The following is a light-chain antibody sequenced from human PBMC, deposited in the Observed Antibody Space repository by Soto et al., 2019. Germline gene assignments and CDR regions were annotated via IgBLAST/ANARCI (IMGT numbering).Light chain of an antibody. CDR3: QQYDNLLALT. J-gene: IGKJ4*01. Sequence: DIQMTQSPSSLSASVGDRVTIACQASQDINKYLNWYQFRPGQAPKLLIYDASNLETGVPSRFRGSRSGTHFSLTIASLQPEDVATYYCQQYDNLLALTFGGGTKVQIK. V-gene: IGKV1-33*01. CDR1: QDINKY. CDR2: DAS.